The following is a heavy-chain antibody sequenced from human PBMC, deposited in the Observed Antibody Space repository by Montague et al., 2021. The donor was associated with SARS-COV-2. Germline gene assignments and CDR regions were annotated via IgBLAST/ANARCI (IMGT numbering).Heavy chain of an antibody. J-gene: IGHJ6*03. CDR1: GFTFSSYD. D-gene: IGHD3-3*01. V-gene: IGHV3-13*01. CDR2: IGTAGDT. Sequence: SLRLFCAASGFTFSSYDMHWVRQATGKGLEWVSAIGTAGDTSYPGSVKGRFTISRENTKNSLYLQMNSLRAGDTAVYYCARAGGKGIFGVLPNYYMDVWGKGTTVTVSS. CDR3: ARAGGKGIFGVLPNYYMDV.